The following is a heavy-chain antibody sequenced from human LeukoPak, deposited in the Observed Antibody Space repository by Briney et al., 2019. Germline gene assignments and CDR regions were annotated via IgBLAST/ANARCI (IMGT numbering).Heavy chain of an antibody. J-gene: IGHJ4*02. CDR2: IYYSGST. D-gene: IGHD6-19*01. CDR1: GGSISSYY. CDR3: ASLATSGWYYFDY. Sequence: PSETLSLTCTVSGGSISSYYWSWIRQPPGKGLEWIGCIYYSGSTNYNPSLKSRVTISVDTSKNQFSLKLSSVTAADTAVYYCASLATSGWYYFDYWGQGTLVTVSS. V-gene: IGHV4-59*01.